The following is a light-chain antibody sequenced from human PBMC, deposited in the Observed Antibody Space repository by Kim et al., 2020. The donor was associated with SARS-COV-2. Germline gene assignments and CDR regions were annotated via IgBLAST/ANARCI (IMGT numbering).Light chain of an antibody. CDR1: GSDVGAYNY. Sequence: QSALTQPRSVSGSPGQSVSISCTGTGSDVGAYNYVSWYQQHPGEAPKLMIYDVTKRPSGVTDRFSGSKSGNTASLTISGLQTEDEADYYCCSYAGGYTHVLFGGGTQLTVL. J-gene: IGLJ2*01. CDR2: DVT. CDR3: CSYAGGYTHVL. V-gene: IGLV2-11*01.